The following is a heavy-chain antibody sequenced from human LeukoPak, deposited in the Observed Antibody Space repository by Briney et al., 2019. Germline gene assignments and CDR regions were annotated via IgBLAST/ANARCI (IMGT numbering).Heavy chain of an antibody. CDR1: GYTFTGYY. CDR2: INPNSGGT. Sequence: GASVKVSCKASGYTFTGYYMHWVRQAPGQGLEWMGWINPNSGGTNYARKFQGRVTMTRDTSISTAYMELSRLRSDDTAVYYCASPLLIDAFDIWGQGTMVTVSS. CDR3: ASPLLIDAFDI. V-gene: IGHV1-2*02. D-gene: IGHD1-26*01. J-gene: IGHJ3*02.